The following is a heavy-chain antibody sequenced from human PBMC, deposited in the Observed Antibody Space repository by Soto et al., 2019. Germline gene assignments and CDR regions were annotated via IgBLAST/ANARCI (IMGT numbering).Heavy chain of an antibody. CDR2: IYYSGST. CDR3: ARHSSSWRFDY. Sequence: SDTLSLTCTVSGGSISSSSYYWGWIRQPPGKGLEWIGSIYYSGSTYYNPSLKSRVTISVDTSKNQFSLKLSSVTAADTAVYYCARHSSSWRFDYWGQGTLVTVSS. CDR1: GGSISSSSYY. J-gene: IGHJ4*02. D-gene: IGHD6-13*01. V-gene: IGHV4-39*01.